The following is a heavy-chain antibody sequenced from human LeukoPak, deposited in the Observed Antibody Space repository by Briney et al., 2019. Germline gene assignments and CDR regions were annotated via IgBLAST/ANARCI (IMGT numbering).Heavy chain of an antibody. Sequence: PSETLSLTCTVSGGSISSYYWSWIRQPAGKGLEWIGRIYTSGSTNYNPSLKSRVTMSVDTSKNQFSLKLSSVTAADTAVYYCAREVPVSLRFLEWENFDSWGQGALVTVSS. D-gene: IGHD3-3*01. CDR1: GGSISSYY. CDR3: AREVPVSLRFLEWENFDS. J-gene: IGHJ4*02. V-gene: IGHV4-4*07. CDR2: IYTSGST.